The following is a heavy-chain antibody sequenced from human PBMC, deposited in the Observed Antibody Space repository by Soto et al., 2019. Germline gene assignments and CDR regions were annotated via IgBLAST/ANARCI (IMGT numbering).Heavy chain of an antibody. J-gene: IGHJ4*02. CDR3: ARVVGHYYDSSGYSDY. Sequence: ASLKVSCKASGYTFTGYYVHWVRQAPGQGLEWMGWIHPNSGGTSSAQKFQGRVTMTRDTSISTAYMELSSLRSDDTAVYYCARVVGHYYDSSGYSDYWGQGXLVPVYS. CDR1: GYTFTGYY. V-gene: IGHV1-2*02. CDR2: IHPNSGGT. D-gene: IGHD3-22*01.